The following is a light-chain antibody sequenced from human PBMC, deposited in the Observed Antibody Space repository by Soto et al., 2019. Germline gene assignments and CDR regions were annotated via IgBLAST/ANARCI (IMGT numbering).Light chain of an antibody. J-gene: IGLJ1*01. V-gene: IGLV2-14*01. CDR2: GVS. CDR3: SSHTLRSALQT. CDR1: ISDFVVYNY. Sequence: QSVLTQSASVSGTPGQSITISCTGTISDFVVYNYVSWYQQHPGKAPKLMIYGVSNRPSGVSNRFSGSKSGNTASLTISGLQADDGADYYCSSHTLRSALQTFGTGTRSPS.